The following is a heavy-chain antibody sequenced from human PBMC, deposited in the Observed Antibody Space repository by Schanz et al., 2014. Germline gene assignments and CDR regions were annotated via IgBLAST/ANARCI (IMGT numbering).Heavy chain of an antibody. Sequence: QVQLVESGGGVVQPGRSLRLSCAASGFTFSSYALHWVRQAPGKGLEWVAFVPFDGSQKFYADSVKVRFTISRDNSKNTVYLQMNSLRPGDTAVYYCARESSNDIVLVPGAVFDHWGQGILVTVSS. D-gene: IGHD2-2*01. V-gene: IGHV3-30*04. J-gene: IGHJ4*02. CDR1: GFTFSSYA. CDR2: VPFDGSQK. CDR3: ARESSNDIVLVPGAVFDH.